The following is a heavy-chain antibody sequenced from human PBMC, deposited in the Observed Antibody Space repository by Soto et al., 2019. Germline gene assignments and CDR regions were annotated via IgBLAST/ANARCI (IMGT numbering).Heavy chain of an antibody. CDR1: GGSISSSSYY. Sequence: SETLSLTCTVSGGSISSSSYYWGWIRQPPGKGLEWIGSIYYSGSTYYNPSLKSRVTISVDTSKNQFSLKLSSVTAADTAVYYCARVPGPAAIDAFDIWGQGTMVTVSS. D-gene: IGHD2-2*01. V-gene: IGHV4-39*07. J-gene: IGHJ3*02. CDR2: IYYSGST. CDR3: ARVPGPAAIDAFDI.